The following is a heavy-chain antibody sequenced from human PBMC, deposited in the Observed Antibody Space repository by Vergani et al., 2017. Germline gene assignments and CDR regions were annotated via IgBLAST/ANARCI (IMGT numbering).Heavy chain of an antibody. CDR3: ARGKDCGGSSCNGSPYYGLDL. J-gene: IGHJ6*02. D-gene: IGHD2-15*01. CDR1: GFTFSSYW. CDR2: INTDGSWT. V-gene: IGHV3-74*01. Sequence: EVQLVESGGGLVQPGGSLRLSCAASGFTFSSYWMHWVRHTPEKGLVCVSRINTDGSWTTYADSVKGRFTISRDNAKNTLYLQMNSLRVEETAVYYCARGKDCGGSSCNGSPYYGLDLWGQGTTVTVSS.